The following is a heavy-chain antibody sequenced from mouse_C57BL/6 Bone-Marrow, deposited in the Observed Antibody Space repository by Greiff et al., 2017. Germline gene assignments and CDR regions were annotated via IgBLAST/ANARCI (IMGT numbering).Heavy chain of an antibody. CDR2: IRSKSSNYAT. Sequence: EVQLQESGGGLVQPKGSLKLSCAASGFTFNTYAMHWVRQAPGKGLEWVARIRSKSSNYATYYADSVKDRFTISRDDSQSMLYLQMNNLKTEDTAMYYCVREGAHYYGSSPHWYFDVWGTGTTVTVSS. V-gene: IGHV10-3*01. J-gene: IGHJ1*03. CDR1: GFTFNTYA. D-gene: IGHD1-1*01. CDR3: VREGAHYYGSSPHWYFDV.